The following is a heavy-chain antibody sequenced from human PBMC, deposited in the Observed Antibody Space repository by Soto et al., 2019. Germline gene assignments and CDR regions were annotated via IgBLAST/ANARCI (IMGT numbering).Heavy chain of an antibody. CDR2: IYYSGST. D-gene: IGHD3-16*02. J-gene: IGHJ6*03. Sequence: PSETLSLTCTVSGGSISSSSYYWGWVRQPPGKGLEWIGSIYYSGSTYYNPSLKSRVTISVDTSKNQFSLKLSSVTAADTAVYYCARQAGFGGVIVTPYYYYYMDVWGKGTTVTVSS. CDR1: GGSISSSSYY. V-gene: IGHV4-39*01. CDR3: ARQAGFGGVIVTPYYYYYMDV.